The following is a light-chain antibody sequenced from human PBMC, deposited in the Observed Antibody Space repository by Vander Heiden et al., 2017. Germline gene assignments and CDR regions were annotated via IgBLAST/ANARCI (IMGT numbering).Light chain of an antibody. V-gene: IGLV2-14*01. Sequence: QSALTQPASVSGSTGQSNTISSTGTTSDVGDDNYVSWYLQYPGKDPKLMSYGVTNRPSGVSDRFSGSKSGNTASLTISGLQAEDEADYYCTSYTSTGTHVLFGGGTKLTVL. CDR2: GVT. CDR3: TSYTSTGTHVL. CDR1: TSDVGDDNY. J-gene: IGLJ2*01.